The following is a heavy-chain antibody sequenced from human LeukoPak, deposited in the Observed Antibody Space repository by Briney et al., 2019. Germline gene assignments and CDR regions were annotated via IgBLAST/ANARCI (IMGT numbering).Heavy chain of an antibody. Sequence: SETLSLTCTVSGGSISSYYWSWIRQPPGRGPEWIGYIYYSGSTNYNPSLKSRVTISVDTSKNQFSLKLSSVTAADTAVYYCARGNKGYGYYYYYGMDVWGQGTTVTVSS. CDR3: ARGNKGYGYYYYYGMDV. CDR1: GGSISSYY. CDR2: IYYSGST. V-gene: IGHV4-59*01. D-gene: IGHD5-18*01. J-gene: IGHJ6*02.